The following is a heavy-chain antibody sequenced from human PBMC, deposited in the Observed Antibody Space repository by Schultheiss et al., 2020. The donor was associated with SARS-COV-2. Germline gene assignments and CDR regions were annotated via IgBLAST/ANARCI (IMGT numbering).Heavy chain of an antibody. CDR2: INHSGST. Sequence: GSLRLSCAVYGGSFSGYYWSWIRQPPGKGLEWIGEINHSGSTNYNPSLKSRVTISVDTSKNQFSLKLSSVTAADTVVYYCARGRVSRAFDPWGQGTLVTVSS. D-gene: IGHD6-13*01. V-gene: IGHV4-34*01. CDR1: GGSFSGYY. CDR3: ARGRVSRAFDP. J-gene: IGHJ5*02.